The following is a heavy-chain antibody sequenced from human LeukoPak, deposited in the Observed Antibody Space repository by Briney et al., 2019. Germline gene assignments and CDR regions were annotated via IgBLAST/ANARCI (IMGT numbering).Heavy chain of an antibody. V-gene: IGHV1-18*01. Sequence: ASVKVSCKASGYTFTSYGISWVRQAPGQGLEWMGWISAYNGNTNYAQKLQGRVTMTRNTSISTAYMELSSLRSEDTAVYYCARGPLWLRVRGLDWFDPWGQGTLVTVSS. D-gene: IGHD5-18*01. CDR1: GYTFTSYG. J-gene: IGHJ5*02. CDR3: ARGPLWLRVRGLDWFDP. CDR2: ISAYNGNT.